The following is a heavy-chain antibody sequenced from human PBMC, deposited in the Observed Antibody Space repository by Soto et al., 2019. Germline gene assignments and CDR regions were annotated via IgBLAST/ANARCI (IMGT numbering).Heavy chain of an antibody. CDR3: ARGDTIFGVVTTYYFDY. CDR1: GGSISSYY. Sequence: ETLSLTCTVSGGSISSYYWSWIRQPPGKGLEWIGYIYYSGSTNYNPSPKSRVTISVDTSKNQFSLKLSSVTAADTAVYYCARGDTIFGVVTTYYFDYWGQGTLVTVSS. V-gene: IGHV4-59*01. D-gene: IGHD3-3*01. CDR2: IYYSGST. J-gene: IGHJ4*02.